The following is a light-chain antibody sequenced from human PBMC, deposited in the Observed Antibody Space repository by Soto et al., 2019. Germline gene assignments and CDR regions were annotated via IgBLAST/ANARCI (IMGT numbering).Light chain of an antibody. V-gene: IGKV3-20*01. CDR1: QSVTSNY. J-gene: IGKJ1*01. CDR2: GAS. Sequence: EIVLTQPPGTLSLSPGERATLSCRASQSVTSNYLAWYQQKPGQAPRLLMYGASSRATGIPDRFSGSGSGTDFTLTISRLEPEDFAVYYCHQYGSSPRTFGQGTKVEIK. CDR3: HQYGSSPRT.